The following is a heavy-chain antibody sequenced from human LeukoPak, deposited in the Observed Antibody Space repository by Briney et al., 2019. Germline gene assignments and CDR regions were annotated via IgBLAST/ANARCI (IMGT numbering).Heavy chain of an antibody. D-gene: IGHD3-22*01. CDR3: ARLMDNIYDGSAFDY. Sequence: GASVKVCCKTSGYSFTDYIIAWVRQAPGQGLEWLGWIGTYDGHTSYAQKVQGRVTMTTDTSATTAYLELRSLTSDDTALYYCARLMDNIYDGSAFDYWGQGTLVTVSS. CDR2: IGTYDGHT. V-gene: IGHV1-18*01. J-gene: IGHJ4*02. CDR1: GYSFTDYI.